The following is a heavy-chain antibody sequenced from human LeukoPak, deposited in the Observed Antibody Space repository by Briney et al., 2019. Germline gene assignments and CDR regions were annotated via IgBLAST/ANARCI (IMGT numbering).Heavy chain of an antibody. CDR3: AGGLVVATYFDY. J-gene: IGHJ4*02. CDR2: INHSGST. CDR1: GFTFSSYA. V-gene: IGHV4-34*01. D-gene: IGHD5-12*01. Sequence: GSLRLSCAASGFTFSSYAMNWVRQAPGKGLEWIGEINHSGSTNYNPSLKSRVTISVDTSKNQFSLKLSSVTAADTAVYYCAGGLVVATYFDYWGQGTLVTVSS.